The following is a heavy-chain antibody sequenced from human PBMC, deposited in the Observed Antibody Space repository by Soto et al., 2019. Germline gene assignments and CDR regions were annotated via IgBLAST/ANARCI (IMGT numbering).Heavy chain of an antibody. Sequence: QVQLVESGGGVVQPGRSLRLSCAASGFTFSSYGMHWVRQAPGKGLEWVAVISYDGSNKYYADSVKGRFTISRDNSKNTLYLQMNSLRAEDTDVYYCAKGGGRARYYYYGMDVWGQGTTVTGSS. CDR3: AKGGGRARYYYYGMDV. CDR2: ISYDGSNK. V-gene: IGHV3-30*18. CDR1: GFTFSSYG. D-gene: IGHD3-16*01. J-gene: IGHJ6*02.